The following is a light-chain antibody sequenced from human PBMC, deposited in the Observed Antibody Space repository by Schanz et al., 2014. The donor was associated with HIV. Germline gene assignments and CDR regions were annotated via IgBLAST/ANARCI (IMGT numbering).Light chain of an antibody. CDR2: DVS. Sequence: EKVMTQSPATLSVSPGERATLSCRASQSVSSNLAWYQQKPGQAPRLLIYDVSTRATGIPARFSGSGSGTEFTLTISSLQSEDFALYYCQQYDGWPLSFGGGTKVEIK. V-gene: IGKV3-15*01. CDR1: QSVSSN. J-gene: IGKJ4*01. CDR3: QQYDGWPLS.